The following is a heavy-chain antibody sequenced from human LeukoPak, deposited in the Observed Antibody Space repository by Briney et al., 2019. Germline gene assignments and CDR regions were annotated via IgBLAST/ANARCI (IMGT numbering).Heavy chain of an antibody. CDR1: GFTFSSYA. Sequence: PGGSLRLSCAASGFTFSSYAMSWVRQAPGKGLEWVSVIYSGGTTYYADSVKGRFTISRDNSKNTLYLQMNSLRAEDTAVYFCARTGNPAIGEYWGQGTLVTVSS. J-gene: IGHJ4*02. V-gene: IGHV3-53*01. CDR3: ARTGNPAIGEY. CDR2: IYSGGTT. D-gene: IGHD1-1*01.